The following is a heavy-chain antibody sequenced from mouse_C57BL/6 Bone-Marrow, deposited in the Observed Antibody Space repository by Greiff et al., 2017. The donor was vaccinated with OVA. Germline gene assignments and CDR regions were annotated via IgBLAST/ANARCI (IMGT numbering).Heavy chain of an antibody. D-gene: IGHD1-1*01. CDR1: GFTFSDYY. J-gene: IGHJ1*03. Sequence: EVKLMESEGGLVQPGSSMKLSCTASGFTFSDYYMAWVRQVPEKGLEWVANINYDGSSTYYLDSLKSRFIISRDNAKNILYLQMSSLKSEDTATYYCARDRDYGSSLWYFDVWGTGTTVTVSS. CDR3: ARDRDYGSSLWYFDV. CDR2: INYDGSST. V-gene: IGHV5-16*01.